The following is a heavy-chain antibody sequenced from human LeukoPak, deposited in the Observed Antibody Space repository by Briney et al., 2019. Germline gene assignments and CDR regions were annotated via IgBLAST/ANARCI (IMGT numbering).Heavy chain of an antibody. D-gene: IGHD5-18*01. V-gene: IGHV1-18*01. CDR1: RYTFTMYD. Sequence: ASVKVSCKASRYTFTMYDITWVRQAPGQGLEWMGWISTSSGKTNYAQKVRGRVTMTTDTSTTTAYMELRSLSSDDTAVYYCVRGGYSSGYGYWGQGTLVTVSS. CDR2: ISTSSGKT. J-gene: IGHJ4*02. CDR3: VRGGYSSGYGY.